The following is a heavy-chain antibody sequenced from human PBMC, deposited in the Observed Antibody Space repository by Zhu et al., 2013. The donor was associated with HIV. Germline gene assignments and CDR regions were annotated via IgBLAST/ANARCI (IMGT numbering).Heavy chain of an antibody. CDR1: GYTFIDYD. Sequence: QVQLVQSGAEVKKPGASVKVSCKAAGYTFIDYDIYWVRQTTGQGLESMGWMNPNSGNTGYEQNFQGRVTMTRHTSINTAYLELSSLTYEDTAVYFCARATRTIFGVVQGLGHWGQGNPGSPSPQ. J-gene: IGHJ4*02. CDR2: MNPNSGNT. CDR3: ARATRTIFGVVQGLGH. V-gene: IGHV1-8*01. D-gene: IGHD3-3*01.